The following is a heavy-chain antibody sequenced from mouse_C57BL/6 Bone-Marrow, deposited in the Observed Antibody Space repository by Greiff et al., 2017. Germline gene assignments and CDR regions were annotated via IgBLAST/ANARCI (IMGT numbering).Heavy chain of an antibody. J-gene: IGHJ2*01. Sequence: QVQLKQPGAELVKPGASVKMSCKASGYTFTSYWITWVKQRPGQGLEWIGDIYPGSGSTNYNEKFKSKATMTVDTSSRTAYMQLSRLTSEDSAVYYCARDSGDYWGQGTTLTVSS. D-gene: IGHD3-1*01. CDR1: GYTFTSYW. CDR2: IYPGSGST. V-gene: IGHV1-55*01. CDR3: ARDSGDY.